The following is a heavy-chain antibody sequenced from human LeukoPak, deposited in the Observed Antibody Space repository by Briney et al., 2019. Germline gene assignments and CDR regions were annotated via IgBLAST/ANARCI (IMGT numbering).Heavy chain of an antibody. J-gene: IGHJ4*02. CDR1: GGSFSGYY. Sequence: PSETLSLTCAVYGGSFSGYYWSWIRQPPGKGLEWIGEINHSGSTNYNPSLKSRVTISVDTSKNQFSLKLSSVTAADTAVYYCARGVLRYFDWSIMFNYWGQGTLVTVSS. CDR2: INHSGST. CDR3: ARGVLRYFDWSIMFNY. V-gene: IGHV4-34*01. D-gene: IGHD3-9*01.